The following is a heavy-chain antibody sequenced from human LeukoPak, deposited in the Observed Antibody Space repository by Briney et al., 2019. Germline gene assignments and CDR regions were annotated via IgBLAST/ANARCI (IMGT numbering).Heavy chain of an antibody. D-gene: IGHD2/OR15-2a*01. CDR1: GASVSSSH. CDR2: LSYTGKT. V-gene: IGHV4-59*02. J-gene: IGHJ4*02. CDR3: SEGYFEPFDH. Sequence: PSETLSLTCVVSGASVSSSHWNWIRQLPGKRLEWIGCLSYTGKTDYNRSLTSRVTISLDTSKNQVSLKLRSVTPADTAVYYCSEGYFEPFDHWGQGTLVTVSS.